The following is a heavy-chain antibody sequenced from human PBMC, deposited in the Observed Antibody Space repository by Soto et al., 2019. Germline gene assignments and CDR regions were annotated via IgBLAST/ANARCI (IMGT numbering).Heavy chain of an antibody. CDR3: AREGDSSGYYHFDY. Sequence: SETLSLTCTVSGGSISRYYLSWIRQPPGKGLEWIGYIYYRGSTNYNPSLKSRVTISVDTSKNQFSLKLSSVTAADTAVYYCAREGDSSGYYHFDYWGQGTLVTVSS. CDR2: IYYRGST. J-gene: IGHJ4*02. D-gene: IGHD3-22*01. CDR1: GGSISRYY. V-gene: IGHV4-59*01.